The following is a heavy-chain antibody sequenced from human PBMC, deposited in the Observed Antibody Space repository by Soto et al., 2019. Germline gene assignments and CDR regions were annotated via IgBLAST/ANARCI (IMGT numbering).Heavy chain of an antibody. CDR2: TNPNNGVT. J-gene: IGHJ6*02. D-gene: IGHD3-9*01. V-gene: IGHV1-2*02. CDR3: ARVRYEILPRSYPPYHFYAMDV. Sequence: QEQLVQSGAEVKKPWASMKVSCKASGFTFSAYYMHWVRQAAGQGLEWMGWTNPNNGVTNYAQKFQGRVTMTRDTSISTAYMELRRLRSDDTAVYYCARVRYEILPRSYPPYHFYAMDVWGQGTTVTVSS. CDR1: GFTFSAYY.